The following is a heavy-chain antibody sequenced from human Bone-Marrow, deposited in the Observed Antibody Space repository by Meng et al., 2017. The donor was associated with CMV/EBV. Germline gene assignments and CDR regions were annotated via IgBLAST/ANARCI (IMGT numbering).Heavy chain of an antibody. D-gene: IGHD1-7*01. CDR1: GGSFSGYY. V-gene: IGHV4-34*01. Sequence: SETLSLTCAVYGGSFSGYYWSWIRQPPGKGLEWIGEINHSGSTNYNPSLKSRVTISVDTSKNQFSLKLSSVTAADTAVYYCARGSGNYDPHYYYGMDVCGQGTTVTFSS. J-gene: IGHJ6*02. CDR2: INHSGST. CDR3: ARGSGNYDPHYYYGMDV.